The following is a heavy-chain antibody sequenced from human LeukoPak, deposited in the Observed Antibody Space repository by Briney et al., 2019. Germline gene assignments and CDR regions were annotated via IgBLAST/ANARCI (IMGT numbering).Heavy chain of an antibody. V-gene: IGHV1-46*01. J-gene: IGHJ5*02. D-gene: IGHD3-3*01. CDR2: INPSGDNT. CDR1: GYTFTSYY. CDR3: ARGPHRRTYDRDNWFDP. Sequence: ASVKVSCKASGYTFTSYYMYWVRQAPGQGLEWMGIINPSGDNTNYAQKFQGRVTMTRDMSTTTVYMELSSLRSEDTAVYYCARGPHRRTYDRDNWFDPWGQGTLVTVSS.